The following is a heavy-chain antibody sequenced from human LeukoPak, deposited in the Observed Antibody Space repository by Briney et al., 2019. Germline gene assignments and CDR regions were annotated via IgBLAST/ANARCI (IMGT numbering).Heavy chain of an antibody. CDR1: GYTFTGYY. CDR2: INPNSGGT. V-gene: IGHV1-2*02. J-gene: IGHJ3*02. D-gene: IGHD3-22*01. CDR3: ARDSSGYYYPYAFDI. Sequence: GASVKVSCKASGYTFTGYYMHWVRQAPGQGLEWMGWINPNSGGTNYAQKFQGRVTMTRDTSISTAYMELSRLRSDDTAVYYCARDSSGYYYPYAFDIWGQGTMVTVSS.